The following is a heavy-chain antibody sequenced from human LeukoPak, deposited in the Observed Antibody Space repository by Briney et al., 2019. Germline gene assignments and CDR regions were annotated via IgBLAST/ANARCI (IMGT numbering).Heavy chain of an antibody. V-gene: IGHV3-21*01. CDR2: ISSSSSYI. CDR1: GFTFSSYS. D-gene: IGHD2-21*02. Sequence: PGGSLRLSCAASGFTFSSYSMNWVRQAPGKGLEWVSSISSSSSYIYYADSVKGRFTISRDNAKNSLYLQMNSLRAEDTAVYYCARELAYCGCDCYPNWFDPWGQGTLVTVSS. J-gene: IGHJ5*02. CDR3: ARELAYCGCDCYPNWFDP.